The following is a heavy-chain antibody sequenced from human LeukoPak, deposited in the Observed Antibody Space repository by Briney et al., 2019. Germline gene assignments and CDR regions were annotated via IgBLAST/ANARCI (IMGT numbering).Heavy chain of an antibody. D-gene: IGHD6-19*01. J-gene: IGHJ4*02. CDR1: GFTFSNAW. Sequence: PGGSLRLSCAASGFTFSNAWVSWVRQAPGKGLEWVGRIKSKTDGGTTDYAAPVKGRFTISRDESKNTLYLQMNSLKTEDTAVYYCTRGSSGPIGGYWGQATLVTVSS. CDR2: IKSKTDGGTT. CDR3: TRGSSGPIGGY. V-gene: IGHV3-15*01.